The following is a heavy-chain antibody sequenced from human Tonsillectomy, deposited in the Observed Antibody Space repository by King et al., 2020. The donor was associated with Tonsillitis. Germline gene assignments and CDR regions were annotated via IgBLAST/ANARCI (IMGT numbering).Heavy chain of an antibody. Sequence: FQLVQSGAEVKKTGASVKVSCKASGYIFTRYYIHWLRQAPGQGLEWMGIINLSGGSTSYAQKFQGRVTMTRDTSTSTVYMELSSLRFEDTAVYYCAREPAWYYFDYWGQGTLVTVSS. D-gene: IGHD2-15*01. CDR2: INLSGGST. CDR3: AREPAWYYFDY. V-gene: IGHV1-46*01. CDR1: GYIFTRYY. J-gene: IGHJ4*02.